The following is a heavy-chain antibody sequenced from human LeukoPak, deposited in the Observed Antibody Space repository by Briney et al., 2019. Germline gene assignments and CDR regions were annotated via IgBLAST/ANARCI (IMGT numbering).Heavy chain of an antibody. CDR3: AKVAHYYYGSESYYFFEH. D-gene: IGHD3-10*01. CDR2: ISSSSSYI. CDR1: GFTFSSYE. V-gene: IGHV3-21*01. J-gene: IGHJ4*02. Sequence: GGSLRLSCAASGFTFSSYEMNWVRQAPGKGLEWVSSISSSSSYIYYADSVKGRFTISRDNAKNSLYLQMNSLRVEDTATYYCAKVAHYYYGSESYYFFEHWGQGTPVTASS.